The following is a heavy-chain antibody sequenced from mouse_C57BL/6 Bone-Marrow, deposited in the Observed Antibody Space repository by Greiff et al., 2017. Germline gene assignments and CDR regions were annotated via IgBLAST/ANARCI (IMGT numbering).Heavy chain of an antibody. CDR1: GFNIKDDY. V-gene: IGHV14-4*01. CDR3: TSLIYYDYGLFAY. J-gene: IGHJ3*01. Sequence: VQLQQSGAELVRPGASVKLSCTASGFNIKDDYMHWVKQRPEQGLEWIGWIDPENGDTEYASKFQGKANITADTSSNTAYLQLSSLTSEDTAVYYCTSLIYYDYGLFAYWGQGTLVTVSA. CDR2: IDPENGDT. D-gene: IGHD2-4*01.